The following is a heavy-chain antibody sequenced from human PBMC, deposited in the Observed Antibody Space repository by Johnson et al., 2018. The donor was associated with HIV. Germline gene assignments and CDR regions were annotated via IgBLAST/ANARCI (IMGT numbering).Heavy chain of an antibody. CDR3: AKDLASSGLPDDAFDI. Sequence: QMLLVESGGGVVQPGRSLRLSCAASGFTFNPYGIHWVRRAPGKGLEWVALISYDGSKKYYAESVKGRFTIYRDNSKNTLYPQMNSMRAEDTAVYYCAKDLASSGLPDDAFDIWGQGTMVTVSS. CDR2: ISYDGSKK. J-gene: IGHJ3*02. V-gene: IGHV3-33*06. D-gene: IGHD3-22*01. CDR1: GFTFNPYG.